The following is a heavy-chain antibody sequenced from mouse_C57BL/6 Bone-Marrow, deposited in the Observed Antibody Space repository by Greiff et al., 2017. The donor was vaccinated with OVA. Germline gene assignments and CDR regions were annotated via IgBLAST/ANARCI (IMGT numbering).Heavy chain of an antibody. J-gene: IGHJ1*03. Sequence: VHLVESGAELARPGASVKLSCKASGYTFTSYGISWVKQRTGQGLEWIGEIYPRSGNTYYNEKFKGKATLTADKSSSTAYMELRSLTSEDSAVYFCARGLITTVVRYFDVWGTGTTVTVSS. CDR2: IYPRSGNT. CDR3: ARGLITTVVRYFDV. V-gene: IGHV1-81*01. D-gene: IGHD1-1*01. CDR1: GYTFTSYG.